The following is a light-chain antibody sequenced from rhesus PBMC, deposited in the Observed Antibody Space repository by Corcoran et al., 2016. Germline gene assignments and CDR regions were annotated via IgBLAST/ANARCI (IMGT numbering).Light chain of an antibody. CDR3: LQHSNWPLT. CDR1: QSLSSS. V-gene: IGKV3-24*01. CDR2: GAS. Sequence: EIVMTQSPATLSLSPGERATPSRRASQSLSSSLAWYQQKPGQAPRLLIYGASSRATGIPDRFSGSGSGTDFTLTFSSLEPEDVAVYYCLQHSNWPLTFGGGTKVELK. J-gene: IGKJ4*01.